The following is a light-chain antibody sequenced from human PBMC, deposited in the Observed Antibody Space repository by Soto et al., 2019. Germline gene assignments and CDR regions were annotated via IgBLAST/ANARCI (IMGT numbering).Light chain of an antibody. CDR1: QSVSST. CDR3: LQYNDWPRT. Sequence: EVVLTQSPDTLSLSPGETATLSCRASQSVSSTLAWYQQKPGQAPRLLIYDASTRANGIPARFSGSGSGTEFTLTISNLQSEDFAVYYCLQYNDWPRTFGQGTKVDIK. J-gene: IGKJ1*01. V-gene: IGKV3-15*01. CDR2: DAS.